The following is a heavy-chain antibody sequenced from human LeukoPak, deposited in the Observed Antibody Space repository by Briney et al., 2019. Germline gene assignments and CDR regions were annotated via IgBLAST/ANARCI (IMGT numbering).Heavy chain of an antibody. V-gene: IGHV3-33*06. J-gene: IGHJ4*02. Sequence: GGSLRLSCEASGFTFSHYGMHWVRQAPGKGLEWAAVIWSDATNQYYADSVKGRFTISRDNFKNTVSLQMNSLRAEDTAVYYRAKDAQRGFDYSNSLEHWGQGSLVTVSS. D-gene: IGHD4-11*01. CDR2: IWSDATNQ. CDR1: GFTFSHYG. CDR3: AKDAQRGFDYSNSLEH.